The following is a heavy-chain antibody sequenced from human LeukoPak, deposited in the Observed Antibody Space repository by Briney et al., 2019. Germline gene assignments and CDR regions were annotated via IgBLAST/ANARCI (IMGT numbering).Heavy chain of an antibody. V-gene: IGHV4-34*01. CDR3: ARRGLKLIVGGGMDV. CDR1: GGSFSGYY. Sequence: PSETLSLTCAVYGGSFSGYYWSWIRQPPGKGLEWIGEINHSGSTNYNPSLKSRVTISVDTSKNQFSLKLSSVTAADTAVYYCARRGLKLIVGGGMDVWGQGTTVTVSS. D-gene: IGHD3-22*01. J-gene: IGHJ6*02. CDR2: INHSGST.